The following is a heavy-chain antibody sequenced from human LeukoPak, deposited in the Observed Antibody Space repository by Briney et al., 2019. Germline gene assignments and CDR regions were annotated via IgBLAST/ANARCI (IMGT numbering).Heavy chain of an antibody. CDR1: GFTFSSYA. J-gene: IGHJ3*02. Sequence: QTGGSLRLSCAASGFTFSSYAMSWVRQAPGKGLEWVSAISGSGGSTYYADSVKGRFTISRDNSKNTLYLQMNSLRAEDTAVYYCAKYRFLEWLSLSDIWGQGTMVTVSS. CDR2: ISGSGGST. V-gene: IGHV3-23*01. CDR3: AKYRFLEWLSLSDI. D-gene: IGHD3-3*01.